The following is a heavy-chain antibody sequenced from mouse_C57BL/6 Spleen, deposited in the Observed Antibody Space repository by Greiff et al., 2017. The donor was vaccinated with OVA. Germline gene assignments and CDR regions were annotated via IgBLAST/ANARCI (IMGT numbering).Heavy chain of an antibody. CDR1: GYTFTSYW. CDR3: ARGGNFAY. CDR2: IAPSASYT. Sequence: VQLQQPGAELVMPGASVKLSCKASGYTFTSYWMHWVKQRPGPGLEWIGEIAPSASYTNYNQKFKGKSTLTVDKSSSTAYMQLSSLTSEDSAVYYCARGGNFAYWGQGPLVTVSA. V-gene: IGHV1-69*01. J-gene: IGHJ3*01.